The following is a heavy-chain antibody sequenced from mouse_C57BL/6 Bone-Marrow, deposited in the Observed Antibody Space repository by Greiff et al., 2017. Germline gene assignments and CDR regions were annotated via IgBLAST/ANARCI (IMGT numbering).Heavy chain of an antibody. CDR2: INPGSGGT. Sequence: QVQLQQPGTDLVKPGASVKLSCTASGYTFTSYWMHWVKQRPGQGLEWIGNINPGSGGTNYNETFKSKATMTVDKSSSTAYMQLSSLTSEDSAVYYCAGSGAYGSFAYGGQGTVVTVSA. CDR1: GYTFTSYW. CDR3: AGSGAYGSFAY. D-gene: IGHD1-1*01. J-gene: IGHJ3*01. V-gene: IGHV1-53*01.